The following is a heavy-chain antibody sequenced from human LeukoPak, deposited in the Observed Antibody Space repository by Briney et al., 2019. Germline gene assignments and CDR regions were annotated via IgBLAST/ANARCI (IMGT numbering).Heavy chain of an antibody. CDR2: IKSKTDGGTT. V-gene: IGHV3-15*01. CDR3: TKLNSDYGAFP. CDR1: GFTFSNAW. Sequence: TGGSLRLSCAASGFTFSNAWMSWVRQAPGEGLEWVGRIKSKTDGGTTDYAAPVKGRFTISRDDSKNTLYLQMNSQKTEDTAVYYCTKLNSDYGAFPWGQGTLVTVSS. J-gene: IGHJ5*02. D-gene: IGHD4-17*01.